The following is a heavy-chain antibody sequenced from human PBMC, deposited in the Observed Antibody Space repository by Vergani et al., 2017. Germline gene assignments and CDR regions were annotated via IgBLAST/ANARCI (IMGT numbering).Heavy chain of an antibody. D-gene: IGHD3-3*01. CDR3: AREKKVLRFLEWLNFLDY. CDR2: INHSGST. CDR1: GGSFSGYY. J-gene: IGHJ4*02. V-gene: IGHV4-34*01. Sequence: QVQLQQWGAGLLKPSETLSLTCAVYGGSFSGYYWSWIRQPPGKGLEWIGEINHSGSTNYNPSLKSRVTISVDTSKNQFSLKLSSVTAADTAVYYCAREKKVLRFLEWLNFLDYWGQGTLVTVSS.